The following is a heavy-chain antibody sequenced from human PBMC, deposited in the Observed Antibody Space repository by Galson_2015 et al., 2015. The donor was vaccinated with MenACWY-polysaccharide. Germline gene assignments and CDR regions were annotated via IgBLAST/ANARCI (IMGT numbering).Heavy chain of an antibody. Sequence: SLRLSCAASGFTFSSYSMNWVRQAPGKGLEWVSYISSSYTIYYEDYVKGRFTISRDNAKNSLYLQMNSLRDEDAAVYYCARDLKGLVGATPDYWGQGTLVTVSS. CDR1: GFTFSSYS. CDR3: ARDLKGLVGATPDY. D-gene: IGHD1-26*01. CDR2: ISSSYTI. J-gene: IGHJ4*02. V-gene: IGHV3-48*02.